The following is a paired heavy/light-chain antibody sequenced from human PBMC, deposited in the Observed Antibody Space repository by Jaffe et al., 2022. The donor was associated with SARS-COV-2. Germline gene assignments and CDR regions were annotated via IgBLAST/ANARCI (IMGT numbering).Light chain of an antibody. Sequence: DIQMTQSPSSLTASVGDRVTITCRASQRVSTYLNWYQQKPGKAPQLLIYAAFSLQSGVPSRFSGSGSGTDFSLTISSLQPEDFATYYCQQGRTFGQGTKVEIK. CDR3: QQGRT. V-gene: IGKV1-39*01. J-gene: IGKJ1*01. CDR1: QRVSTY. CDR2: AAF.
Heavy chain of an antibody. Sequence: QVQLVESGGGVVRAGRALRLSCAPSGFTLSNYAMHWVRQAPGKGLEWVAVISHAGSGEYYADSVKGRFSISRDSSKNTLNLQMNSLRPEDTAIYYCARDPSVAGLRWYFDIWGRGTLVTVSS. J-gene: IGHJ2*01. D-gene: IGHD6-19*01. CDR2: ISHAGSGE. CDR3: ARDPSVAGLRWYFDI. CDR1: GFTLSNYA. V-gene: IGHV3-30*04.